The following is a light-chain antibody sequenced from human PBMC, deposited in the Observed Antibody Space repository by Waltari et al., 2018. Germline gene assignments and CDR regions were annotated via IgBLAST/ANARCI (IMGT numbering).Light chain of an antibody. Sequence: EIVLTQSPATLSLSPGERATLTCRASQSVSSYLAWYQRKPGQAPRLLIYDAFNRATGFPARFSGSGSVTDFTLTIRSLEPEDFAVYYCQQRSNWPPSLTFGGGTKVEIK. J-gene: IGKJ4*01. CDR1: QSVSSY. CDR2: DAF. V-gene: IGKV3-11*01. CDR3: QQRSNWPPSLT.